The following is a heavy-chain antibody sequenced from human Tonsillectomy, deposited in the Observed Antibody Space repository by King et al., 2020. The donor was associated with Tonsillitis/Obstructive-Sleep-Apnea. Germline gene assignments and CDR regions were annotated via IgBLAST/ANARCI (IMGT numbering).Heavy chain of an antibody. CDR1: GFTFTSYW. D-gene: IGHD4/OR15-4a*01. CDR3: VRDRDKGDYVDF. J-gene: IGHJ4*02. Sequence: VQLVQSGGGLVQPGGSLRLSCAASGFTFTSYWMSWVRQAPGKGLEWVANIHQDGSEKYYVNSVKGRFTISRDNAKDSLYLQMNSLRAEDTAVYYCVRDRDKGDYVDFWGQGILVTVSS. CDR2: IHQDGSEK. V-gene: IGHV3-7*04.